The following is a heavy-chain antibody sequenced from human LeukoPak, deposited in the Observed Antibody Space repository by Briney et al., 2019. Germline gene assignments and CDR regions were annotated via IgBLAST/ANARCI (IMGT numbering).Heavy chain of an antibody. Sequence: SETLSLTCTVSGGSVSSRSYYWGWIRQPPGKGLEWIASIYYSGNTYYNPSLKSRVTISVDTSKNQFSLKLSSVTAADTAVYYCARHSWYSSSWLFNENWFDPWGQGTLVTVSS. CDR3: ARHSWYSSSWLFNENWFDP. D-gene: IGHD6-13*01. V-gene: IGHV4-39*01. CDR2: IYYSGNT. CDR1: GGSVSSRSYY. J-gene: IGHJ5*02.